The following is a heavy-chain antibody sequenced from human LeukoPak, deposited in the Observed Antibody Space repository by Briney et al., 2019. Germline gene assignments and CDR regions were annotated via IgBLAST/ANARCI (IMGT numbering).Heavy chain of an antibody. V-gene: IGHV1-18*01. CDR3: ARVYYDFWSGYEYDAFDI. D-gene: IGHD3-3*01. CDR2: ISAYNGNT. J-gene: IGHJ3*02. Sequence: GASVKISCKASGYTFTSYGISWVRQAPGQGLEWTGWISAYNGNTNYAQKLQGRVTMTTDTSTSTAYMELRSLRSDDTAVYYCARVYYDFWSGYEYDAFDIWGQGTMVTVSS. CDR1: GYTFTSYG.